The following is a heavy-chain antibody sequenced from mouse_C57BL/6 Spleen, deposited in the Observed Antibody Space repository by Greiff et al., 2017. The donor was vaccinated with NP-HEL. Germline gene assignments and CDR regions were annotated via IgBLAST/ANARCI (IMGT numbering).Heavy chain of an antibody. D-gene: IGHD2-4*01. CDR2: ISYSGST. CDR1: GYSITSGYD. Sequence: EVKLVESGPGMVKPSQSLSLTCTVTGYSITSGYDWHWIRHFPGNKLEWMGYISYSGSTNYNPSLKSRISITHDTSKNHFFLKLNSVTTEDTATYYCARGYDSPYFDYWGQGTTLTVSS. J-gene: IGHJ2*01. V-gene: IGHV3-1*01. CDR3: ARGYDSPYFDY.